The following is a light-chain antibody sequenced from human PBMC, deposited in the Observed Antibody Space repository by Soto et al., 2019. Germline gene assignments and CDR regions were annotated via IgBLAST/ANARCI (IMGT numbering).Light chain of an antibody. CDR2: LGS. CDR1: QSLLYSNGYNY. J-gene: IGKJ5*01. CDR3: MQALKSPIT. V-gene: IGKV2-28*01. Sequence: IVMNQSPLSLPVTPGEPASISCRSSQSLLYSNGYNYLDWYLQKPGQSPQLLIYLGSNRASGVPDRFSGSGSGIDFTLKISRVAAEDVRVYYCMQALKSPITFGQGTRLEIK.